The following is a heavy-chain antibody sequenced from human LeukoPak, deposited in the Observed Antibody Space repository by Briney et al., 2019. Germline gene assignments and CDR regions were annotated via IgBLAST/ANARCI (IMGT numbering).Heavy chain of an antibody. CDR3: AKDYIAAAGAFDI. Sequence: GRSLRLSCAASGFTFDDYAMHWVRHAPGKGLEXVSGISWNSGSIVYTDSVKGRFTISRDNAKNSLYLQMNSLRAEDTALYYCAKDYIAAAGAFDIWGQGTMVTVSS. J-gene: IGHJ3*02. CDR2: ISWNSGSI. D-gene: IGHD6-13*01. CDR1: GFTFDDYA. V-gene: IGHV3-9*01.